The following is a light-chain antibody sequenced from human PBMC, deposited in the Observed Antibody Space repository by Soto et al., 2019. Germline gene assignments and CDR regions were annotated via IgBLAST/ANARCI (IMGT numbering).Light chain of an antibody. J-gene: IGLJ1*01. Sequence: QSALTQPASVSGSPGQSITISCTGTSSDVGGYNYVSWYQQRPGKAPKLIIYEVTNRPSGVSNRFSGSKSGYTASLTISGLRAEDEADYYCSSYTSSSSHYVFGTGTKLTVL. V-gene: IGLV2-14*01. CDR3: SSYTSSSSHYV. CDR2: EVT. CDR1: SSDVGGYNY.